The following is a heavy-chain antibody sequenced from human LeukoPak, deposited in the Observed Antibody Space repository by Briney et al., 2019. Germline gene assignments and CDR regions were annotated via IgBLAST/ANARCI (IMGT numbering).Heavy chain of an antibody. D-gene: IGHD5-24*01. V-gene: IGHV3-30*18. CDR1: GFTFSSYG. Sequence: PGGSLRLSCAASGFTFSSYGMHWVRQAPGKGLEWVAVISYDGSNKYYADSVKGRFSISRDNSKNTLYLQMNSLRAEDTAVYYCAKLGAGGYNLAYWGQGTLVTVSS. CDR3: AKLGAGGYNLAY. J-gene: IGHJ4*02. CDR2: ISYDGSNK.